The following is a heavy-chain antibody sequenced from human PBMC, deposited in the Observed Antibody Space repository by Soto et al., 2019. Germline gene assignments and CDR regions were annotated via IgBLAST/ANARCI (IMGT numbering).Heavy chain of an antibody. D-gene: IGHD7-27*01. CDR1: GFSFSISP. Sequence: LRLSCAASGFSFSISPMHWVRQAPGKGPEWVALISYDGTNKFYADSVKGRFTISRDNSKSTLYLQVDSLRPEDAAVYYCARDPKTSGGQHWAFNYSDSWGQGTLVTVSS. CDR3: ARDPKTSGGQHWAFNYSDS. V-gene: IGHV3-30-3*01. J-gene: IGHJ4*02. CDR2: ISYDGTNK.